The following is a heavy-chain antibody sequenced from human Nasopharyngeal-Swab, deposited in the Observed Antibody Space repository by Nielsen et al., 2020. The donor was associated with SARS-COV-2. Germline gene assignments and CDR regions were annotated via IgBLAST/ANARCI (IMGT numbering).Heavy chain of an antibody. CDR2: ISSSSSTI. V-gene: IGHV3-48*04. Sequence: GGSLRLSCAASGFTFSSYSMNWVRQAPGKGLEWVSYISSSSSTIYYADSVKGRFTISRDNAKNSLYLQMNSLRAEDTAVYYCARAGGITIFGVVIGAFDIRGQGTMVTVSS. CDR1: GFTFSSYS. J-gene: IGHJ3*02. D-gene: IGHD3-3*01. CDR3: ARAGGITIFGVVIGAFDI.